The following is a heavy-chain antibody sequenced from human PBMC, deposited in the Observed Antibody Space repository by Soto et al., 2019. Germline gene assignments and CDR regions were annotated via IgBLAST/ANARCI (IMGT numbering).Heavy chain of an antibody. CDR3: ARVDNWNDGYHCYFQAF. CDR1: GYTFTRYG. D-gene: IGHD1-20*01. V-gene: IGHV1-18*01. Sequence: GASGKVDCKASGYTFTRYGIRWVRQAPGQGPEWMGWISAYNGNTNYAQKLQGRVTMTADTSTSTAYMELRSRRSDDTAVYYCARVDNWNDGYHCYFQAFWAKGTTVPGYS. J-gene: IGHJ6*03. CDR2: ISAYNGNT.